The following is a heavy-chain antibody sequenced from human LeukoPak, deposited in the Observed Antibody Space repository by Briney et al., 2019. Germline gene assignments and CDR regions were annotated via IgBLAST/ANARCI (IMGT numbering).Heavy chain of an antibody. V-gene: IGHV3-7*01. Sequence: GGSLRLSCAASGFTFSSYWMSWVRQAPGKGPEWVANIKQDGSEKYYVDSVKGRFTISRDNAKNSLYLQMNSLRAEDTAVYYCARPPYPYYYDSSDEWAFDIWGQGTMVTVSS. D-gene: IGHD3-22*01. CDR3: ARPPYPYYYDSSDEWAFDI. J-gene: IGHJ3*02. CDR1: GFTFSSYW. CDR2: IKQDGSEK.